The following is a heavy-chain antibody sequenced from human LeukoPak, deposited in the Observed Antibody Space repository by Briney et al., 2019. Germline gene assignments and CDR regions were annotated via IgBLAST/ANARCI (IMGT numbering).Heavy chain of an antibody. D-gene: IGHD3-9*01. CDR3: ASTYYDILTPSYYFDF. CDR2: MHYNERT. V-gene: IGHV4-39*01. J-gene: IGHJ4*02. CDR1: GGSITSGSYY. Sequence: SETLSLTCTVTGGSITSGSYYWGWVRQPPGKGLEWIGSMHYNERTYSNPSLKSRVTISVDTSKNQFSLSLSSVTAADTAVFYCASTYYDILTPSYYFDFWGRGTLVTVSS.